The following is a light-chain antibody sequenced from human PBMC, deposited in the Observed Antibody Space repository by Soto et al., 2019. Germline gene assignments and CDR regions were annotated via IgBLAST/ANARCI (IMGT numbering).Light chain of an antibody. CDR1: QSVSSNY. V-gene: IGKV3-20*01. CDR3: QQYGSSPPYT. J-gene: IGKJ2*01. CDR2: GAS. Sequence: EIVLTQSPGTLSLSPGERATLSCRASQSVSSNYLAWYQQKPGQAPRLLIYGASSRATGIPDRFRGSGSGTDFTLTISRLEPEYFAVYYCQQYGSSPPYTFGQGTKLEIK.